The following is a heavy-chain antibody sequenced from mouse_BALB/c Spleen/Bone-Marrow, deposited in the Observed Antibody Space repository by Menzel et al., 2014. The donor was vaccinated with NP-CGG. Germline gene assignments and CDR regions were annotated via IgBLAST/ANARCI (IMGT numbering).Heavy chain of an antibody. J-gene: IGHJ2*01. CDR3: ALYYRYDYFDY. Sequence: VQLQQSGAELAKPGASVKMSCKASGYTFTSYWMHWVKQRPGQGLEWIGYINPSTTYSAYNQKFKDKATLTADKSSSTAYMQLSSLTSEDSAVYYCALYYRYDYFDYLGQGTTLTVSS. D-gene: IGHD2-14*01. CDR1: GYTFTSYW. CDR2: INPSTTYS. V-gene: IGHV1-7*01.